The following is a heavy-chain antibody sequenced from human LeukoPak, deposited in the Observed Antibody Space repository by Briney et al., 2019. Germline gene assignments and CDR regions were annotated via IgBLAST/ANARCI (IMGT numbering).Heavy chain of an antibody. CDR1: GGSISSYY. J-gene: IGHJ4*02. CDR2: IYYAGTT. Sequence: PSETLSLTCTVSGGSISSYYWSWMGPPPGKGGEWIGYIYYAGTTNYNPSLKSQVTISVDTSKNQFSLKLSSVTAADTAVYYCARGGWRLDYWGQGTLVTVSS. CDR3: ARGGWRLDY. V-gene: IGHV4-59*01. D-gene: IGHD2-15*01.